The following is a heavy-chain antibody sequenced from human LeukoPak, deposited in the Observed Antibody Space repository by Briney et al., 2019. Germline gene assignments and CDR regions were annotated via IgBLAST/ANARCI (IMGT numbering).Heavy chain of an antibody. CDR3: ARDPTTVTKGLDI. Sequence: SETLSLTCTVSGGSISSHYWSWIRQPPGKGLEWIGYISSIGSTNYNPSLKSRVTISVDTSKNQFSLKLTSVTAAGTAVYFCARDPTTVTKGLDIWGQGTMVTVSS. CDR2: ISSIGST. V-gene: IGHV4-59*11. D-gene: IGHD4-17*01. CDR1: GGSISSHY. J-gene: IGHJ3*02.